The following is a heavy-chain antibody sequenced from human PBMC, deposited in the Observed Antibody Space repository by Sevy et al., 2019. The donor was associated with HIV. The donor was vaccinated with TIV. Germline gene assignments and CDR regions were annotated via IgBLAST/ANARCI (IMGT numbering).Heavy chain of an antibody. Sequence: SETLSLTCTVSGGSISGYYWGWIRQPPGKELEWIGYIYYSGGTNYNPSLKSRLTLLVDRSKNQFSLRLSSVTTADTAVYYCARYYGSGTFFDSWGQGTLVTVSS. J-gene: IGHJ4*02. CDR3: ARYYGSGTFFDS. CDR2: IYYSGGT. CDR1: GGSISGYY. V-gene: IGHV4-59*13. D-gene: IGHD3-10*01.